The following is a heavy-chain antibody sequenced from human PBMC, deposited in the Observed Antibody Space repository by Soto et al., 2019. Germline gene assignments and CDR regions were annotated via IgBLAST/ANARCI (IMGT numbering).Heavy chain of an antibody. CDR1: GASISSSVYY. CDR2: ADSRDNT. J-gene: IGHJ5*02. CDR3: SRSAPEGFDP. Sequence: LKLQESGPGLVKPSDTLSLTCTVSGASISSSVYYWGWIRQFLGRGLEWLGSADSRDNTYNNPSLKSRITMAVDTSTNQLSMNLPTANPAATAVYYCSRSAPEGFDPWGQGTLVTVSS. V-gene: IGHV4-39*01.